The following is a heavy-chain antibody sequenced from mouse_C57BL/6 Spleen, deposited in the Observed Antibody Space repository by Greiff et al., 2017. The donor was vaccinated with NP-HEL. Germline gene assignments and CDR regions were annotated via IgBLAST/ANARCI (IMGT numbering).Heavy chain of an antibody. J-gene: IGHJ3*01. CDR3: VREEDYYGSSSFAY. D-gene: IGHD1-1*01. V-gene: IGHV10-3*01. CDR1: GFTFNTYA. Sequence: EVQVVESGGGLVQPKGSLKLSCAASGFTFNTYAMHWVRQAPGKGLEWVARIRSKSSNYATYYADSVKDRFTISRDDSQSMLYMQMNNLKTEDTAMYYCVREEDYYGSSSFAYWGQGTLVTVSA. CDR2: IRSKSSNYAT.